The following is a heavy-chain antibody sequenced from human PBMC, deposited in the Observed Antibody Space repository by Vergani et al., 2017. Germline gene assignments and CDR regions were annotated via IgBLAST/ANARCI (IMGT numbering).Heavy chain of an antibody. CDR2: IYYSGST. V-gene: IGHV4-39*07. J-gene: IGHJ4*02. Sequence: QLQLQESGPGLVKPSETLSLTSPFSGGPIRSSSYSWGGFGQPPGKGLGWIGSIYYSGSTYYNPSLKGRVTISVDTSKNQFSLKLSSVTAADTAVYYCARDPFPSYYDSSGHYWGQGTLVTVSS. D-gene: IGHD3-22*01. CDR1: GGPIRSSSYS. CDR3: ARDPFPSYYDSSGHY.